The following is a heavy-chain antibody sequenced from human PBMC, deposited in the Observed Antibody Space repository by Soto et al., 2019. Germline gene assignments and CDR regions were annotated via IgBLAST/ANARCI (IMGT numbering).Heavy chain of an antibody. J-gene: IGHJ4*02. CDR3: AKKSLGSIRSPALYYFDY. V-gene: IGHV3-23*01. CDR2: ISGGGDAT. Sequence: EVQLLESGGGLVQPGGSLRLSCAGSEFTFGNYAISWVRQAPGKGLEWVSVISGGGDATYYPDSVKGRFTTSRDNSKNTVYLQMNSLRAEDTAVYYCAKKSLGSIRSPALYYFDYWGQGTLVTVSS. D-gene: IGHD7-27*01. CDR1: EFTFGNYA.